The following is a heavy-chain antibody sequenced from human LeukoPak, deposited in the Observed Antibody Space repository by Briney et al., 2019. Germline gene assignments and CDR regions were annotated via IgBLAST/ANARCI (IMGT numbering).Heavy chain of an antibody. CDR3: AKGHLWWCLDY. Sequence: PGGSLRLSCAASGFTFSSYGMHWVRQAPGKGLEWVAVISYDGSNKYYADSVKGRFAISRDNSKNTLYLQMNSLRAEDTAVYYCAKGHLWWCLDYWGQGTLVTVSS. D-gene: IGHD2-21*01. V-gene: IGHV3-30*18. CDR2: ISYDGSNK. J-gene: IGHJ4*02. CDR1: GFTFSSYG.